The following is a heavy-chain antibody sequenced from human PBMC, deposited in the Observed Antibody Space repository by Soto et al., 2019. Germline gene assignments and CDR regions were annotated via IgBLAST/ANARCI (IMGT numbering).Heavy chain of an antibody. D-gene: IGHD6-25*01. V-gene: IGHV3-15*01. CDR3: TTDEGQRPIDY. J-gene: IGHJ4*02. CDR2: IKSKTDGGTT. Sequence: GGSLRLSCVASGFTFSNAWMSWVRQAPGKGLEWVGRIKSKTDGGTTDYAAPVKGRFTISRDDSKNTLYLQMNSLKTEDTAVYYCTTDEGQRPIDYWGQGTLVTVSS. CDR1: GFTFSNAW.